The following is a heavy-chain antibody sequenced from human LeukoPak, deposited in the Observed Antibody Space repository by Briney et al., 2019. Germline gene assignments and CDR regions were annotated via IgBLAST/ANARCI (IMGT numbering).Heavy chain of an antibody. CDR2: ISSGSTFI. CDR3: ARGWLYYFDF. CDR1: GFTLSSYT. Sequence: GGSPRLSCAASGFTLSSYTMNWVRQAPGKGLELVSSISSGSTFIYYADSVKGRFTISRDNAKHSLYLQMNSLRAEDPAVYYCARGWLYYFDFWGQGVLVTVSS. D-gene: IGHD3-10*01. J-gene: IGHJ4*02. V-gene: IGHV3-21*01.